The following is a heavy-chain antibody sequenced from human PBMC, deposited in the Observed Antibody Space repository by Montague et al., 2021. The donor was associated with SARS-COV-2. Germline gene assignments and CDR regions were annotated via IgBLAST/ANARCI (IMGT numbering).Heavy chain of an antibody. J-gene: IGHJ4*02. D-gene: IGHD3-22*01. CDR2: IFTSGTA. CDR1: GGSISTYY. Sequence: SETLSLTCTVSGGSISTYYWSWIRQPAGKGLEWIGRIFTSGTASYSPSLKSRVTMAVDTSKNQFSLEVTSVTAADTAVYYCARGRDGYYHRSALFDYWGQGTLVTVSS. V-gene: IGHV4-4*07. CDR3: ARGRDGYYHRSALFDY.